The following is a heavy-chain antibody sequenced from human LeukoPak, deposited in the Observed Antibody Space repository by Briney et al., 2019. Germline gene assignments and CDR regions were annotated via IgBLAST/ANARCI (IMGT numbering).Heavy chain of an antibody. V-gene: IGHV1-69*13. J-gene: IGHJ4*02. D-gene: IGHD3-10*01. Sequence: ASVKVSCKASGGTFSSYAISWVRQAPGQGLEWMGGIIPIFGTANYAQKFQGRVTITAEESTSPAYMELSRLRSEDTTVYYCVIYYYGSGSYYKPFDYWGQGTLVTVSS. CDR2: IIPIFGTA. CDR3: VIYYYGSGSYYKPFDY. CDR1: GGTFSSYA.